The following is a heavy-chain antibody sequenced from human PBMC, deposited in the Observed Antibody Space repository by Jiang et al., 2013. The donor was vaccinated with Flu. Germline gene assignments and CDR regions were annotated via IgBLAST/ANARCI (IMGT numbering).Heavy chain of an antibody. V-gene: IGHV1-2*02. J-gene: IGHJ4*02. CDR1: GYTFANYY. CDR2: IHPKTGVT. D-gene: IGHD3-16*01. CDR3: ARDFGMDQIDY. Sequence: SGAEVKKPGASVKVSCKASGYTFANYYMHWVRQAPGQGLEWMGWIHPKTGVTNSAQKFQGGVTMTRDTSISTAYMELSSLRSEDTAVYYCARDFGMDQIDYWGQGTLVTVSS.